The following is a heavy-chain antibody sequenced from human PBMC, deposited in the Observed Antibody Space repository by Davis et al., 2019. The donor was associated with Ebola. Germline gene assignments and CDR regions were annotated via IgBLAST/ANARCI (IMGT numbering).Heavy chain of an antibody. J-gene: IGHJ6*03. V-gene: IGHV3-30*02. D-gene: IGHD5-18*01. Sequence: PGGSLRLSCAASGFTFSSYGMHWVRQAPGKGLEWVAFIRYDGSNKYYADSVKGRFTISRDNSKNTLYLQMNSLRAEDTAVYYCAKEYHLLRGYSYPYYMDVWGKGTTVTVSS. CDR3: AKEYHLLRGYSYPYYMDV. CDR1: GFTFSSYG. CDR2: IRYDGSNK.